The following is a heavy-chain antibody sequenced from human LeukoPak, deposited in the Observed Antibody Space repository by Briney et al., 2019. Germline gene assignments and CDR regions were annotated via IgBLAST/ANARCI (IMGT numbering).Heavy chain of an antibody. Sequence: PGGSLRLSCAASEFTFSSYAMSWVRQAPGKGLEWVSIISGSGSSTYYADSVKGRFTISRDNSKNTLYLQMNSLRAEDTAVYYCAKDVYYYDSSGYYERKGPFNYWGQGTLVTVSS. CDR1: EFTFSSYA. J-gene: IGHJ4*02. V-gene: IGHV3-23*01. CDR3: AKDVYYYDSSGYYERKGPFNY. CDR2: ISGSGSST. D-gene: IGHD3-22*01.